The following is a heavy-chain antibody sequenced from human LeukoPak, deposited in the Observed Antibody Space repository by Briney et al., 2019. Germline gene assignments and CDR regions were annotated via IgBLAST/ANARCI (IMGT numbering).Heavy chain of an antibody. Sequence: PGGSLRLSCAASGFTFSTYWMRWVRQAPGKGLVWVSRINTDGSNTNYADSVKGRFTISRDNAKNTLFLQMNSLRAEDTAVYYCVREYSSSSGRAFDYWGQGTLVTVSS. CDR2: INTDGSNT. CDR1: GFTFSTYW. V-gene: IGHV3-74*01. D-gene: IGHD6-6*01. J-gene: IGHJ4*02. CDR3: VREYSSSSGRAFDY.